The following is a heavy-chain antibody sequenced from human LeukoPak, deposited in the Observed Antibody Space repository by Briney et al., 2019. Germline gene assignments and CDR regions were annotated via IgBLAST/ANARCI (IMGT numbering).Heavy chain of an antibody. V-gene: IGHV4-30-2*01. CDR3: ARGGDEVMVLGPAAYGMDV. CDR1: GGSISSGGYY. J-gene: IGHJ6*02. D-gene: IGHD3-22*01. Sequence: PSQTLSLTCTVSGGSISSGGYYWSWLRQPPGKGLEWLGYIYHSGSTYYNPSLKSRVTISVDRSKNQFSLKLSSVTAADTAVYYCARGGDEVMVLGPAAYGMDVWGQGTTVTVSS. CDR2: IYHSGST.